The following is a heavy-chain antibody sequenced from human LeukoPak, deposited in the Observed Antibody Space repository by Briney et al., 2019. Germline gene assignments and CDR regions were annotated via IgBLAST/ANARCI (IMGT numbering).Heavy chain of an antibody. D-gene: IGHD4-23*01. CDR1: GGSINSYY. CDR2: IYSSGST. Sequence: PSETLSLTCTVYGGSINSYYWSWIRQLAGKGLEWIGRIYSSGSTNYNPSLKSRVSMSVDTSKNQFSLKLTSVTAEDTAVYYCARGGKATVVTMWGQGSLVTVSS. CDR3: ARGGKATVVTM. J-gene: IGHJ4*02. V-gene: IGHV4-4*07.